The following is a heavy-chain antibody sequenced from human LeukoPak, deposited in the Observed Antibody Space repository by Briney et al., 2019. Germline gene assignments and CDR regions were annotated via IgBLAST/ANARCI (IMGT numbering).Heavy chain of an antibody. D-gene: IGHD3-22*01. Sequence: GGSLRLSCAASGFTFSSYAMSWVRQAPGKGLEWVSAISGSGGSTYYADSVKGRFTISRDNSKNTLYLQMNSLRAEDTAAYYCAKGDYDSSGYYFGPQLDYWGQGTLVTVSS. J-gene: IGHJ4*02. CDR3: AKGDYDSSGYYFGPQLDY. V-gene: IGHV3-23*01. CDR1: GFTFSSYA. CDR2: ISGSGGST.